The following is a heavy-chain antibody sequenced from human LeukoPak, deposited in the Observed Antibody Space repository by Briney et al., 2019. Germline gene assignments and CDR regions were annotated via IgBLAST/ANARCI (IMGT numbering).Heavy chain of an antibody. J-gene: IGHJ6*03. Sequence: GGSLRLSCAASGFTSWSSAVHWVRQASGKGLEWVGRIRSRSNDYATAYAASVEGRFTISRDDSKNMAFLQMSSLTTEDTAVYYCTRTVDIVVTYYMDVWGKGTAVTVSS. V-gene: IGHV3-73*01. CDR2: IRSRSNDYAT. CDR3: TRTVDIVVTYYMDV. CDR1: GFTSWSSA. D-gene: IGHD2-21*01.